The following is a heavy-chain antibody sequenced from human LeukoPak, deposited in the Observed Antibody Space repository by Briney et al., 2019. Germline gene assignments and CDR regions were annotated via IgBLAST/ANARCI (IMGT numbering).Heavy chain of an antibody. J-gene: IGHJ4*02. Sequence: ASVKVSCKASGYTFTSYGITWMRQAPGQGLEWMGWISTNNGNTNYVQKFQGRVTMTTDTSTSTAYMELSSLRSEDTAVYYCAACSGGSCYVDYWGQGTLVTVSS. CDR2: ISTNNGNT. CDR3: AACSGGSCYVDY. D-gene: IGHD2-15*01. CDR1: GYTFTSYG. V-gene: IGHV1-18*01.